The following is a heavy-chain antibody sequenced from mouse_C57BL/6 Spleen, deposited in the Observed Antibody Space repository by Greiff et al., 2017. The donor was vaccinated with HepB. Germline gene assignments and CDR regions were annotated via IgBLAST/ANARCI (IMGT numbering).Heavy chain of an antibody. J-gene: IGHJ3*01. Sequence: QVTLKVCGPGILQSSQTLSLTCSFSGFSLSTSGMGVSWIRQPSGKGLEWLAHIYWDDDKRYNPSLKSRLTISKDTSRNQVFLKITSVDTADTATYYCARRAGYYGNSETYWGQGTLVTVSA. CDR1: GFSLSTSGMG. D-gene: IGHD2-1*01. V-gene: IGHV8-12*01. CDR3: ARRAGYYGNSETY. CDR2: IYWDDDK.